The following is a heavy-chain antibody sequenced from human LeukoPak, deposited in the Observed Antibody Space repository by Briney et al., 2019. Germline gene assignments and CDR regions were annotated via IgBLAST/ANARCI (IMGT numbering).Heavy chain of an antibody. D-gene: IGHD5-12*01. J-gene: IGHJ4*02. CDR1: GGTFSSYA. CDR2: IIPIFGTA. Sequence: SVKVSCKASGGTFSSYAISWVRQAPGQGLEWMGGIIPIFGTANYAQKFQGRVTITADESTSTAYMELSSLRSEDTAVYHCARHSGVATIDYFDYWGQGTLVTVSS. CDR3: ARHSGVATIDYFDY. V-gene: IGHV1-69*01.